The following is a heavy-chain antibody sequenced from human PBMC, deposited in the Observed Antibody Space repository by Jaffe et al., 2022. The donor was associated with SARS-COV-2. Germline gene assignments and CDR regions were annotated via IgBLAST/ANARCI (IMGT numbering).Heavy chain of an antibody. J-gene: IGHJ3*02. CDR2: IYSGGST. Sequence: EVQLVESGGGLVQPGGSLRLSCAASGFTVSSNYMSWVRQAPGKGLEWVSVIYSGGSTYYADSVKGRFTISRDNSKNTLYLQMNSLRAEDTAVYYCARDFEGGDYVWGSYRLSAFDIWGQGTMVTVSS. CDR3: ARDFEGGDYVWGSYRLSAFDI. D-gene: IGHD3-16*02. CDR1: GFTVSSNY. V-gene: IGHV3-66*02.